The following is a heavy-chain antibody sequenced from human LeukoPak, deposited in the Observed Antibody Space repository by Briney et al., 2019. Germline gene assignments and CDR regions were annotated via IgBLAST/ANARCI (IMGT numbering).Heavy chain of an antibody. CDR3: ARAGLLRYRDV. V-gene: IGHV4-61*02. CDR1: GGSISSGSYY. J-gene: IGHJ6*03. Sequence: PSETLSLTCTVSGGSISSGSYYWSWIRQPAGKGLEWIGRIYTSGSTNYNPSLKSRVTISVDTSKNQFSLKLSSGTAADTAVYYCARAGLLRYRDVWGKGTTVTVSS. CDR2: IYTSGST.